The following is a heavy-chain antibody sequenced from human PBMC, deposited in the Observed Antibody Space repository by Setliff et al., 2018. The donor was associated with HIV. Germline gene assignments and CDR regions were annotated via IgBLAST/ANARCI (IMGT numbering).Heavy chain of an antibody. V-gene: IGHV4-4*09. J-gene: IGHJ4*02. CDR3: ARLDCSSSSGFVDY. D-gene: IGHD2-2*01. CDR2: IYTSGST. Sequence: SETLSLTCTVSGDSISTHCWIWIRQPPGKGLEWIGNIYTSGSTNYNPSLKSRVTISVGTSKNQFSLKLSSVTAADTAVYYCARLDCSSSSGFVDYWGQGTLVTVSS. CDR1: GDSISTHC.